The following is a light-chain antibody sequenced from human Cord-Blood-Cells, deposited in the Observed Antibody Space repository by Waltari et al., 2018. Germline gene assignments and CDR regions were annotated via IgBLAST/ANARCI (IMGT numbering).Light chain of an antibody. CDR1: QDISND. V-gene: IGKV1-33*01. CDR2: DAS. CDR3: HQYYNLPYT. J-gene: IGKJ2*01. Sequence: DIQMTQSPSSLSASVGDRVTITCQASQDISNDLNWYQQKPGKAPKLLIYDASNLETGVPSRFSGSGSGTDFTFTLRSLQPNDIATYYRHQYYNLPYTFGQWTKLEI.